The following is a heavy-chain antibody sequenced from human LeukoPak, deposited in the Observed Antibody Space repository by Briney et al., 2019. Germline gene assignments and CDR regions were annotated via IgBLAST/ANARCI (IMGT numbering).Heavy chain of an antibody. CDR1: GFTFSSYG. V-gene: IGHV3-30*18. CDR3: ANLRITGTEFDY. Sequence: PGGSLRLSCAASGFTFSSYGMHWVRQAPGKGLEWVAVISYDGSNKYYADSVKGRFTISRDNSKNTLYLQMNSLRAEDTAVYYCANLRITGTEFDYWGQGTLVTVSS. J-gene: IGHJ4*02. CDR2: ISYDGSNK. D-gene: IGHD1-20*01.